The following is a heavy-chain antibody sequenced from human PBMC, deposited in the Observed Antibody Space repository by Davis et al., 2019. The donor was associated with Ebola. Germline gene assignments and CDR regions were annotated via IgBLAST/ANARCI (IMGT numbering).Heavy chain of an antibody. CDR3: ARRLRFREYYFEY. D-gene: IGHD5-12*01. CDR1: GFTFSSYS. J-gene: IGHJ4*02. Sequence: GESLKISCAASGFTFSSYSMNWVRQAPGKGLEWVSSISSSSSYIYYADSVKGRFTISRDNAKNSLYLQMNSLRAADTAVYYCARRLRFREYYFEYWGQGTLVTVSS. V-gene: IGHV3-21*01. CDR2: ISSSSSYI.